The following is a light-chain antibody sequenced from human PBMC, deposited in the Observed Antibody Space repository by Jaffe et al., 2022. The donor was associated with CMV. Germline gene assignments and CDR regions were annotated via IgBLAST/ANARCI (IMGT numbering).Light chain of an antibody. V-gene: IGLV2-14*03. CDR1: ISDVGGYNY. CDR2: DVS. CDR3: SSYTNSKTYV. Sequence: QSALTQPASVSGSPGQSITVSCTGTISDVGGYNYVSWYQQHPGKVPKLMIYDVSNRPSGVSNRFSGSKSGNTASLTISGLQAEDEADYYCSSYTNSKTYVFGTGTKVTVL. J-gene: IGLJ1*01.